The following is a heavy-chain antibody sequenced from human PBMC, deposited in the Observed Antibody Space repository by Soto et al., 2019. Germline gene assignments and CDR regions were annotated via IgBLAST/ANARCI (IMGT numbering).Heavy chain of an antibody. CDR3: ARPEGYCTNGVCYGYGMDV. Sequence: QVQLVESGGGAVQPGRSLRLSCAASGFTFSSYGMHWVRQAPGKGLEWVAVIWYDGSNKYYADSVKGRFTISRDNSKNTLYLQMNSLRAEDTAVYYCARPEGYCTNGVCYGYGMDVWGQGTTVTVSS. D-gene: IGHD2-8*01. CDR2: IWYDGSNK. J-gene: IGHJ6*02. V-gene: IGHV3-33*01. CDR1: GFTFSSYG.